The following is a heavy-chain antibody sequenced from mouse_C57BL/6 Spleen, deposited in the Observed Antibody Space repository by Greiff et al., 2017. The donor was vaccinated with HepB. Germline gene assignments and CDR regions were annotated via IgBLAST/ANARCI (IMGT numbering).Heavy chain of an antibody. V-gene: IGHV5-17*01. CDR3: ARRRKTYYSNYEDYFDY. J-gene: IGHJ2*01. D-gene: IGHD2-5*01. CDR2: ISSGSSTI. Sequence: EVKLMESGGGLVKPGGSLKLSCAASGFTFSDYGMHWVRQAPEKGLEWVAYISSGSSTIYYADTVKGRFTISRDNAKNTLFLQMTSLRSEDTAMYYCARRRKTYYSNYEDYFDYWGQGTTLTVSS. CDR1: GFTFSDYG.